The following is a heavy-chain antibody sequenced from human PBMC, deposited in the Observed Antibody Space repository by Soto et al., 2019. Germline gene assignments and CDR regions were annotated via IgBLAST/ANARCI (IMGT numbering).Heavy chain of an antibody. V-gene: IGHV4-34*01. J-gene: IGHJ6*02. CDR3: ARTRYDFWSGYYYGMDV. Sequence: SETLSLTCAVYGGSFSGYYWSWIRQPPGKGLEWIGEINHSGSTNYNPSLKSRVTISVDTSKNQFSLKLSTVTAADTAVYYCARTRYDFWSGYYYGMDVWGQGTTVTVS. CDR1: GGSFSGYY. D-gene: IGHD3-3*01. CDR2: INHSGST.